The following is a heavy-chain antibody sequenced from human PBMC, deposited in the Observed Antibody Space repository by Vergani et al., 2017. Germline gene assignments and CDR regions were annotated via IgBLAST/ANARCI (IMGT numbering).Heavy chain of an antibody. D-gene: IGHD2-21*02. CDR3: AHRGSPSVDDLYGMDV. J-gene: IGHJ6*02. Sequence: QITLKESGPTLVKPTQTLTLTCTFSGFSLSTIGVGVGWIRQPPGKALEWLALIYWDDDKRYSPSLKSRLTITKDTSKNQVVLTMTNMDPVDTATYYCAHRGSPSVDDLYGMDVWGQGTTVTVSS. V-gene: IGHV2-5*02. CDR2: IYWDDDK. CDR1: GFSLSTIGVG.